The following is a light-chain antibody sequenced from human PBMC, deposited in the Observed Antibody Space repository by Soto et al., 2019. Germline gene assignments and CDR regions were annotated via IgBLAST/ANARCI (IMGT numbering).Light chain of an antibody. CDR2: GAS. Sequence: DVQVTQSLSSLSTSVGDRVTIAFRTSQSVSTYLNWYQQRPGKAPKLLIYGASNLQSGVPSRFSGSGSGTHFTLTISSLQPEDFATYCCQQSYRALPFCQGTLLEI. CDR3: QQSYRALP. V-gene: IGKV1-39*01. CDR1: QSVSTY. J-gene: IGKJ5*01.